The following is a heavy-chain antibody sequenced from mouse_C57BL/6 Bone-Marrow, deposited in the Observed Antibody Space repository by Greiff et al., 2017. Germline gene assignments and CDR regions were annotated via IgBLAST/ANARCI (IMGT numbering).Heavy chain of an antibody. CDR1: GYTFTSYD. D-gene: IGHD2-4*01. V-gene: IGHV1-85*01. CDR2: IYHRDGST. Sequence: QVQLQQSGPELVKPGASVKLSCKASGYTFTSYDINWVKQRPGQGLEWIGWIYHRDGSTKYNEKFKGKATLTVDTTSSTAYMELHSLTSEDSAVYFCARESLYYDYDFYAKDYGGQGTAVSVTA. CDR3: ARESLYYDYDFYAKDY. J-gene: IGHJ4*01.